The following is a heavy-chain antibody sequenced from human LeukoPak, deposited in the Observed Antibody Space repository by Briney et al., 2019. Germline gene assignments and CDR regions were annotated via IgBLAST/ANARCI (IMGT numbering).Heavy chain of an antibody. D-gene: IGHD1-26*01. V-gene: IGHV1-18*01. CDR3: ARSGGSRISRVEWGPEGPVSDYYYYDMDV. CDR2: ISAYNGNT. CDR1: GYTFTSYG. Sequence: ASVKVSCKASGYTFTSYGISWVRQAPGQGLEWMGWISAYNGNTNYAQKLQGRVTMTTDTSTSTAYMELRSLRSDDTAVYYCARSGGSRISRVEWGPEGPVSDYYYYDMDVWGKGTTVTVSS. J-gene: IGHJ6*03.